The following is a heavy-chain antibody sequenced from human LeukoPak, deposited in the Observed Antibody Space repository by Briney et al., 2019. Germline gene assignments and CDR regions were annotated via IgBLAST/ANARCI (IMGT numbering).Heavy chain of an antibody. Sequence: GGSLRLSCAASGFTFSSYWMHWVRQAPGKGLVWVSRINSDGSSTSYADSVKGRFTISRDNAKNTLYLQMNSLRAEDTAVYYCARYEFSSSPIDYWGQGTLDTVSS. CDR2: INSDGSST. D-gene: IGHD6-6*01. J-gene: IGHJ4*02. CDR3: ARYEFSSSPIDY. V-gene: IGHV3-74*01. CDR1: GFTFSSYW.